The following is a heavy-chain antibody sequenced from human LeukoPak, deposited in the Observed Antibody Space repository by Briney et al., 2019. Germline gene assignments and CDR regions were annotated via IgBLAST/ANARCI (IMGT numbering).Heavy chain of an antibody. D-gene: IGHD6-19*01. CDR1: GFTFSSYW. CDR3: ARDIPEYSSGWTGSFDY. CDR2: INSDGSST. Sequence: GGSLRLSCAASGFTFSSYWMHWVRQAPGKGLVWVSRINSDGSSTSYADSVKGRFTISRDNAKNTLYLQMNSLRAEDTAVYYCARDIPEYSSGWTGSFDYWGQGTLVTVSS. J-gene: IGHJ4*02. V-gene: IGHV3-74*01.